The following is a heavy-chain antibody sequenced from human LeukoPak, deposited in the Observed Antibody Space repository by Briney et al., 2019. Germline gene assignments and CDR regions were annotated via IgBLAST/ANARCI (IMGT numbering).Heavy chain of an antibody. D-gene: IGHD3-22*01. Sequence: ASVKVSCKASGYTFTSYGISWVRQAPGQGLEWMGWISAYNGNTNYAQKLQGRVTMTTDTSTSTAYMELSSLRSEDTAVYYCAKPSYYYDSSGYYVFDYWGQGTLVTVSS. CDR1: GYTFTSYG. CDR2: ISAYNGNT. V-gene: IGHV1-18*01. J-gene: IGHJ4*02. CDR3: AKPSYYYDSSGYYVFDY.